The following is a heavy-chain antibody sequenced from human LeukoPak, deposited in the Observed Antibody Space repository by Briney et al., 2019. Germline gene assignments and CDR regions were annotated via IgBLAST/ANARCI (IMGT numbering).Heavy chain of an antibody. CDR3: ARDKFLFIEYYDLWSGYFPFDY. Sequence: GGSLRLSCAASGFTFSSYSMNWVRQAPGKGLEWVSSISSSSSYIYYADSVKGRFTISRDNAKNSLYLQMNSLRAEDTAVYYCARDKFLFIEYYDLWSGYFPFDYWGQGTLVTVSS. D-gene: IGHD3-3*01. V-gene: IGHV3-21*01. J-gene: IGHJ4*02. CDR2: ISSSSSYI. CDR1: GFTFSSYS.